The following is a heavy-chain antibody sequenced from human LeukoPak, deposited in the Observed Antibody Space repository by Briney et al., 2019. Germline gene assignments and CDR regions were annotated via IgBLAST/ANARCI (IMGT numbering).Heavy chain of an antibody. CDR1: GFTFTSYG. D-gene: IGHD1-26*01. CDR2: ISYDGSNK. V-gene: IGHV3-30*18. Sequence: PGRSLRLSCAASGFTFTSYGMHWVRQAPGKGLEWVAVISYDGSNKYYADSVKGRFTISRDNSKNTLYLQMNSLRAEDTAVYYCAKDNVGATNNYYYGVDVWGQGTTVTVSS. CDR3: AKDNVGATNNYYYGVDV. J-gene: IGHJ6*02.